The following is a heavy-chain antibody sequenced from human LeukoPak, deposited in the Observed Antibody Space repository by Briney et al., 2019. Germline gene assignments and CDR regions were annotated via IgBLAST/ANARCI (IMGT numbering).Heavy chain of an antibody. D-gene: IGHD3-10*01. J-gene: IGHJ4*02. CDR2: ISGSGGST. CDR3: TTDPPPEFY. Sequence: GGSLRLSCAASGFTVSSNYMSWVRQAPGKGLEWVSAISGSGGSTYYADSVKGRFTISRDNSKNTLYLQMNSLRAEDTAVYYCTTDPPPEFYWGQGTLVTVSS. CDR1: GFTVSSNY. V-gene: IGHV3-23*01.